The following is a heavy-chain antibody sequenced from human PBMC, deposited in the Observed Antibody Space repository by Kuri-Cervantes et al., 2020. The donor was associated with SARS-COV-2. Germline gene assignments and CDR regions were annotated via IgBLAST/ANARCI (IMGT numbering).Heavy chain of an antibody. V-gene: IGHV1-58*01. D-gene: IGHD3-10*01. CDR3: AVDIRGSDTVRGVIMMHAFDI. CDR2: MIVGSGNS. CDR1: EGTFPSSA. Sequence: SVKVSCKASEGTFPSSAVQWVRQARGGRPEWIGWMIVGSGNSNYAEKFQQRVTFRRDTSTGTAYMDLSRLRSEDTATYYCAVDIRGSDTVRGVIMMHAFDIWGQGTAVTVSS. J-gene: IGHJ3*02.